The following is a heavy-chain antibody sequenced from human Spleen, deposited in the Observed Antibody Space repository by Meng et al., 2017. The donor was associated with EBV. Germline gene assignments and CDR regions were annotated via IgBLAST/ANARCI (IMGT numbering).Heavy chain of an antibody. CDR1: GGSISSSSYY. V-gene: IGHV4-39*01. D-gene: IGHD3-3*01. CDR2: IYYSGSA. Sequence: QLQLQESCPGLVKPSEPLSLTCTVSGGSISSSSYYWGWIRQPPGKGLEWIGTIYYSGSAYYNPSLKSRVTISVDTAKNQFSLKLSSVTAADTALYYCAGGSGKGRTFQHWGQGTLVTVSS. CDR3: AGGSGKGRTFQH. J-gene: IGHJ1*01.